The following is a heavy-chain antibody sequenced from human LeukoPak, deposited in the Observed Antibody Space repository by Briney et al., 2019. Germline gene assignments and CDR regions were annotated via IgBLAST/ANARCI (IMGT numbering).Heavy chain of an antibody. V-gene: IGHV4-38-2*01. Sequence: PWGSLRLSCAASGFTFSDYYMSWIRQPPGKGLEWIGSIYDSGSTYYNPSLKSRVTISVDTSKNQFSLKLNSVTAADTAVYYCARHCGPWGQGTLVTVSS. J-gene: IGHJ5*02. CDR3: ARHCGP. CDR2: IYDSGST. D-gene: IGHD2-21*01. CDR1: GFTFSDYY.